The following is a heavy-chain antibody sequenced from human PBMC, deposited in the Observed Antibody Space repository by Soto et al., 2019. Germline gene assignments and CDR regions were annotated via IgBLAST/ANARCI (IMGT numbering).Heavy chain of an antibody. CDR3: ARHRRPVLRFLEWLSTATFDY. V-gene: IGHV1-2*02. D-gene: IGHD3-3*01. CDR1: GYTFTGYY. J-gene: IGHJ4*02. Sequence: ASVKVSCKASGYTFTGYYMHWVRQAPGQGLEWMGWINPNSGGTNYAQKFQGRVTMTRDTSISTAYMELSRLRSDDTAVYYCARHRRPVLRFLEWLSTATFDYWGQGTLVTVSS. CDR2: INPNSGGT.